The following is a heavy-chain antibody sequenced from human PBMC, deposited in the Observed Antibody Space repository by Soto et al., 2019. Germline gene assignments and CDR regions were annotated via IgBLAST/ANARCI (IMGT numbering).Heavy chain of an antibody. Sequence: GSLRLSCAASGFTFSSYTMAWVRQAPGMGLEWVSAISGSGGSTYYADSVKGRFTISRDNSKNTLYLQMNSLRAEDTAVYYCAKDLSGGDCPWGQGALVTVSS. CDR2: ISGSGGST. CDR1: GFTFSSYT. V-gene: IGHV3-23*01. CDR3: AKDLSGGDCP. D-gene: IGHD2-21*02. J-gene: IGHJ5*02.